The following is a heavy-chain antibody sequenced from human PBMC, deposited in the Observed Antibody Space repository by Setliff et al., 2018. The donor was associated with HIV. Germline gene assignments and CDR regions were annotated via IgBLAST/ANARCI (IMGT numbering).Heavy chain of an antibody. CDR3: ARDRGIYNTAKGLDY. J-gene: IGHJ4*02. Sequence: KPSETLSLTCTVSGGSISTYYWTWIRQPAGKGLEWIGHIYTSGSTNYNPSLKSRVTMSVDTSKNQFSLNLNSVTAADTAVYYCARDRGIYNTAKGLDYWGQGTLVTVSS. CDR1: GGSISTYY. D-gene: IGHD3-10*01. CDR2: IYTSGST. V-gene: IGHV4-4*07.